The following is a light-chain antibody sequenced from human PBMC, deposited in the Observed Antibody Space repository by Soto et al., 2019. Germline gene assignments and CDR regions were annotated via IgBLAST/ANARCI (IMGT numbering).Light chain of an antibody. Sequence: QSALTQPPSVAGSPGQSVTISCTGTISDVGSYNRVSWYQQPPGTAPKLMIYEVSNRPSGVSDRFSGSKSGNTASLTISGLQDEEEAEYFCSSYIGSSTYVFGTGTKLTVL. CDR2: EVS. V-gene: IGLV2-18*02. CDR3: SSYIGSSTYV. CDR1: ISDVGSYNR. J-gene: IGLJ1*01.